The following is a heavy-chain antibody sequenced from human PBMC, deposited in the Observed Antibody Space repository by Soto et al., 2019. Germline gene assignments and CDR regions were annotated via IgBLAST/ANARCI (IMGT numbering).Heavy chain of an antibody. CDR2: IIPVLGSA. J-gene: IGHJ6*02. CDR1: GGTFSSYG. Sequence: QVQLVQSGAAVKKPGSSVMVSCKTSGGTFSSYGISWVRQAPGQGLEWMGGIIPVLGSAKYAQKFQGRVTIIADDSTSTVYMEVRSLRSEDTAVYYCARDWGYYYDSSGHYPLSSYLYYGMDVWGQGTTVTVSS. CDR3: ARDWGYYYDSSGHYPLSSYLYYGMDV. D-gene: IGHD3-22*01. V-gene: IGHV1-69*11.